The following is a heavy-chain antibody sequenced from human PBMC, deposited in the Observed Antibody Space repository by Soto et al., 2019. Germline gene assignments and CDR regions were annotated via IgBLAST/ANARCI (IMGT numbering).Heavy chain of an antibody. V-gene: IGHV4-59*01. J-gene: IGHJ4*02. CDR2: LYYSGNT. D-gene: IGHD2-15*01. Sequence: PSETLSLTCTVSGGSISRFYWRWVRHPPGKGLEWIGYLYYSGNTNYNPSLKSRVTISVDASKNQVSLRLTSVTAADTAVYYCARVGGVAARTFDYWGQGTVVTVSS. CDR1: GGSISRFY. CDR3: ARVGGVAARTFDY.